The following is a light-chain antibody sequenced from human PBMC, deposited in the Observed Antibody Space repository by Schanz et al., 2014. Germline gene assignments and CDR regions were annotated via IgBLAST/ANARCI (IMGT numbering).Light chain of an antibody. CDR3: NSFTSSHTHV. J-gene: IGLJ3*02. CDR1: SSDVGGYNY. V-gene: IGLV2-8*01. Sequence: QSALTQPPSASGSPGQSVTISCTGTSSDVGGYNYVSWYQQHPGKAPKLMIYEVSQRPSGVPDRFSGSKSGNTASLTISRLQAEDEADYYCNSFTSSHTHVFGGGTKVTVL. CDR2: EVS.